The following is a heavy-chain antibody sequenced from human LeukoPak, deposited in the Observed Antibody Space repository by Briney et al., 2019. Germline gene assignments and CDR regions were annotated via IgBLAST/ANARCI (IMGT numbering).Heavy chain of an antibody. CDR2: IYPGDSDT. CDR1: GYSFTSYW. Sequence: GESLKISCKGSGYSFTSYWIGWVRQMPGKGLEWMGIIYPGDSDTRYSPSFQGQVTISADKSISTAYLQWSSLKASDTAIYYCARMPYCSGGSCYSEVDFQHWGPGTLVTVSS. D-gene: IGHD2-15*01. CDR3: ARMPYCSGGSCYSEVDFQH. J-gene: IGHJ1*01. V-gene: IGHV5-51*01.